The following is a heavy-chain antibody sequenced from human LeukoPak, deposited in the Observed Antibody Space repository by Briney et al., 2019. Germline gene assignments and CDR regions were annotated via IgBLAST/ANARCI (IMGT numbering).Heavy chain of an antibody. D-gene: IGHD5-18*01. CDR3: ARDDVDTAIAYFDY. J-gene: IGHJ4*02. V-gene: IGHV1-69*01. Sequence: SVKVSCKASGGTFSSYAISWVRQAPGQGLEWMGGIIPIFGTANYAQKFQGRVTITADESTSTAYMELSSLRSEDTAVYYCARDDVDTAIAYFDYWGQGTLVTVSS. CDR1: GGTFSSYA. CDR2: IIPIFGTA.